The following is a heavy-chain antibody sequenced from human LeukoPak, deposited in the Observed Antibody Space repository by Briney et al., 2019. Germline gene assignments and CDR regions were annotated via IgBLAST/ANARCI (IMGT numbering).Heavy chain of an antibody. J-gene: IGHJ4*02. CDR3: SKRRDGESGPVNY. CDR1: GFTFINYA. V-gene: IGHV3-23*01. D-gene: IGHD5-12*01. CDR2: ISPSRGGT. Sequence: GGSLRLSCPDSGFTFINYAMSWVRQAPGLGLDAVSIISPSRGGTYFADPAKGPFTPSTGNSQNTLFLQINSLKPHGPALYYRSKRRDGESGPVNYWGQGDLVTVSS.